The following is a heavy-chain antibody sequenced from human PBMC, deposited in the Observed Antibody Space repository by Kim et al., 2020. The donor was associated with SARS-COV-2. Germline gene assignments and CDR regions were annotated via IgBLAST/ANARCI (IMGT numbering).Heavy chain of an antibody. J-gene: IGHJ5*02. V-gene: IGHV4-34*01. CDR1: GGSFSGYY. CDR2: INHSGST. CDR3: ARGKVFTMVRGVFWFDP. Sequence: SETLSLTCAVYGGSFSGYYWSWIRQPPGKGLEWIGEINHSGSTNYNPSLKSRVTISVDTSKNQFSLKLSSVTAADTAVYYCARGKVFTMVRGVFWFDPWGQGTLVTSPQ. D-gene: IGHD3-10*01.